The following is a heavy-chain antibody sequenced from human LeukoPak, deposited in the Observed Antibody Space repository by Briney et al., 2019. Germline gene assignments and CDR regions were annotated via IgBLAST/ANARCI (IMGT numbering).Heavy chain of an antibody. J-gene: IGHJ4*02. CDR2: IRYDGSNK. D-gene: IGHD1-26*01. Sequence: GGSLRLSCAASGFTFSSYGMDWVRQAPGKGLEWVAFIRYDGSNKYYADSVKGRFTISRDNSKNTLYLQMNSLRAEDTAVYYCAKDRGGSYSFDYWGQGTLVTVSS. CDR1: GFTFSSYG. CDR3: AKDRGGSYSFDY. V-gene: IGHV3-30*02.